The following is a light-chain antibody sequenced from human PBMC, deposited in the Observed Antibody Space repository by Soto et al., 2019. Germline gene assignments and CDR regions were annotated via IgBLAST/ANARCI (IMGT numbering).Light chain of an antibody. CDR3: QQYNSYSPAT. J-gene: IGKJ1*01. V-gene: IGKV1-27*01. CDR1: QGISNY. Sequence: DIQMTQSPSSLSASVGNRVTITCRASQGISNYLAWYQQKPGKVPKLLIYAASTLQSGVPSRFSGRGSETEFTLTISSLQPDDFATYYCQQYNSYSPATFGQGTKVDIK. CDR2: AAS.